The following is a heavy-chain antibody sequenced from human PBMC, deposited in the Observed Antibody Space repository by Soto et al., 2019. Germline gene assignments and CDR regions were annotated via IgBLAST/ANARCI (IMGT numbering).Heavy chain of an antibody. Sequence: EVQLLESGGGLVQPGGSLRLSCAASGFTFSSYAMSWVRQAPGKGLEWVSAISGSGGSTYYADSVKGRFTISRDNSKTTLYLQMNSLSAEDTAVYYCAKIPHSSSWYLDAFDIWGQGTMVTVSS. CDR2: ISGSGGST. J-gene: IGHJ3*02. V-gene: IGHV3-23*01. CDR1: GFTFSSYA. D-gene: IGHD6-13*01. CDR3: AKIPHSSSWYLDAFDI.